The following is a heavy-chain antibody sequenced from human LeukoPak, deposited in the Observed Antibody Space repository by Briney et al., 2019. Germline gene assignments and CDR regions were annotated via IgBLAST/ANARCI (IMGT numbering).Heavy chain of an antibody. V-gene: IGHV4-39*07. CDR1: GGSISSSSYY. D-gene: IGHD3-22*01. J-gene: IGHJ4*02. CDR3: ARGNYYDNSGYYPH. Sequence: SETLSLTCTVSGGSISSSSYYWGWIRQPPGKGLEWIGSIYYSGSTYYNPSLKSRVTISVDTSKNQFSLKVRSVSAADTAVYYCARGNYYDNSGYYPHWGQGTLVTVSS. CDR2: IYYSGST.